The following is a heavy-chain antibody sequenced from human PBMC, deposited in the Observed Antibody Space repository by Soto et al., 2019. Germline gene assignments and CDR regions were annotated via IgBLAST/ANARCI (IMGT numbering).Heavy chain of an antibody. D-gene: IGHD3-10*01. CDR2: IIPFYDKA. Sequence: QVELVQSGVEVKKPGSSLKVSCKASGGTFTNYAFNWVQQAPGQGLAWMGGIIPFYDKANYAEKFLGRVTITADKSTTTAYMELSSLTSDDTAVYFCARGYRELYYYAMDVWGRGTPVIVSS. J-gene: IGHJ6*02. CDR3: ARGYRELYYYAMDV. V-gene: IGHV1-69*06. CDR1: GGTFTNYA.